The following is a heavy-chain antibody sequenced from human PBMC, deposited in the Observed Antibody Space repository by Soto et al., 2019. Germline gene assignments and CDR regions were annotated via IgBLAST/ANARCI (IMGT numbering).Heavy chain of an antibody. CDR1: GFTFSSYA. CDR3: AKEAIFGVVTYYYYYMDV. J-gene: IGHJ6*03. V-gene: IGHV3-23*01. D-gene: IGHD3-3*01. Sequence: PGGSLRLSCAASGFTFSSYAMSWVRQAPGKGLEWVSAISGSGGSTYYADSVKGRFTISRDNSKNTLYLQMNSLRAEDTAVYYCAKEAIFGVVTYYYYYMDVWGKGTTVTVSS. CDR2: ISGSGGST.